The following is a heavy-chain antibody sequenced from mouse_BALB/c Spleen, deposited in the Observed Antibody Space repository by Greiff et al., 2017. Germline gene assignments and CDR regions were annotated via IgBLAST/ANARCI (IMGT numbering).Heavy chain of an antibody. Sequence: VKVVESGAELMKPGASVKISCKATGYTFSSYWIEWVKQRPGHGLEWIGEILPGSGSTNYNEKFKGKATFTADTSSNTAYMQLSSLTSEDSAVYYCARSPRQLGPSWFAYWGQGTLVTVSA. CDR1: GYTFSSYW. D-gene: IGHD3-2*01. V-gene: IGHV1-9*01. J-gene: IGHJ3*01. CDR2: ILPGSGST. CDR3: ARSPRQLGPSWFAY.